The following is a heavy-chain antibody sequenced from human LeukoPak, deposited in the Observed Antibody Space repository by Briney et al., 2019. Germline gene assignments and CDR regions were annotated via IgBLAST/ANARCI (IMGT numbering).Heavy chain of an antibody. CDR3: ARRYITGWHFDY. J-gene: IGHJ4*02. V-gene: IGHV3-66*01. Sequence: GGSLRLSCATSGFTVSSNYMSWVRQAPGKGLEWVSVIYADGDTYYADSVKGRFTISRDNSENTLYLQMNSLRAEDTAVYYCARRYITGWHFDYWGRGTLVTVSS. D-gene: IGHD1-20*01. CDR1: GFTVSSNY. CDR2: IYADGDT.